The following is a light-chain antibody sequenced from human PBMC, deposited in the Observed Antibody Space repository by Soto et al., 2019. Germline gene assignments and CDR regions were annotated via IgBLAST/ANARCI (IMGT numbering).Light chain of an antibody. V-gene: IGKV3-20*01. J-gene: IGKJ1*01. CDR3: QQYGSSGT. CDR1: QSVSNNY. CDR2: GAS. Sequence: EIELTQSPGTLSLSPGERATLSYRASQSVSNNYLAWYQQKPGQAPRILIYGASNRATGIPDRFSGSGSGTDFTLTISRLEPEDFAVYYCQQYGSSGTFGQGTKVDIK.